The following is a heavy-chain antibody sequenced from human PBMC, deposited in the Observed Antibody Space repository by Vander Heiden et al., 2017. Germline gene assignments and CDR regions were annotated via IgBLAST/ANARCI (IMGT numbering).Heavy chain of an antibody. CDR1: GFTFSGPW. V-gene: IGHV3-7*01. J-gene: IGHJ4*02. D-gene: IGHD6-13*01. Sequence: EVQLVESGGGLVQPGGSLRLSCAVSGFTFSGPWMSWVRQAPGKGLEWVANIKQDGGEKVYVDSVKGRFTISRDNAKNSLYLQMSSLRAEDTAVYYCARVGRSGNFDYWGQGTLVTVSS. CDR3: ARVGRSGNFDY. CDR2: IKQDGGEK.